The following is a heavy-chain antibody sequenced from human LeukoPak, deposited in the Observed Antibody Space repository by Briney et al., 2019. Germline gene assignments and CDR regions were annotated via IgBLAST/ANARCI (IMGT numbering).Heavy chain of an antibody. CDR1: GRSISSSSYY. CDR2: IYYSGST. Sequence: SETLSLTCTVSGRSISSSSYYWGWIRQPPGKGLEWIGSIYYSGSTYYNPSLKSRVTISVDTSKNQFSLKLSSVTAADTAVYYCARYGGLVVGASDYWGQGTLVTVSS. D-gene: IGHD1-26*01. J-gene: IGHJ4*02. CDR3: ARYGGLVVGASDY. V-gene: IGHV4-39*07.